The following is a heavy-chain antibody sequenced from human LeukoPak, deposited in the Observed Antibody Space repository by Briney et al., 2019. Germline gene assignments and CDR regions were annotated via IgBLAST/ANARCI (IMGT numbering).Heavy chain of an antibody. V-gene: IGHV1-46*01. Sequence: ASVKVSCKASGYTFTSYYMHWVRQAPGQGLEWMGIINPSGGSTSYAQKFQGRVTMTRDTSTSTAYMELSSLRSEDTAVYYCARQHDYGDYTSGFDYWGQGTLVTVSS. J-gene: IGHJ4*02. CDR1: GYTFTSYY. CDR2: INPSGGST. CDR3: ARQHDYGDYTSGFDY. D-gene: IGHD4-17*01.